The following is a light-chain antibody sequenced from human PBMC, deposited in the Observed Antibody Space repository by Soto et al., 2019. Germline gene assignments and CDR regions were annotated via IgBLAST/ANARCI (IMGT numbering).Light chain of an antibody. Sequence: EIVLTQSPGTLSLSPGESVTLSCRASQYVNSNFLAWYQHKPGQAPRLLIYGPSNRATGIPDRFSGGGSGTDCPLTISRLEPEDFTVYDCQQYAASPLTFGGGANVEIK. J-gene: IGKJ4*01. CDR3: QQYAASPLT. CDR2: GPS. V-gene: IGKV3-20*01. CDR1: QYVNSNF.